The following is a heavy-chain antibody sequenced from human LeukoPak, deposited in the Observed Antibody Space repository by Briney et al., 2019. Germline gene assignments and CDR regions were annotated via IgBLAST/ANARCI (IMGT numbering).Heavy chain of an antibody. CDR1: GFTFDDYA. V-gene: IGHV3-9*01. D-gene: IGHD3-16*01. Sequence: GRSLRLSCAASGFTFDDYAMHWVRQAPGKGLEWVSGISWNSGSIGYADSVKGRFTISRDNAKNSLYLQMNSPRAEDTALYYCAKGMPYDYVWGSPVDYWGQGTLVTVSS. CDR3: AKGMPYDYVWGSPVDY. J-gene: IGHJ4*02. CDR2: ISWNSGSI.